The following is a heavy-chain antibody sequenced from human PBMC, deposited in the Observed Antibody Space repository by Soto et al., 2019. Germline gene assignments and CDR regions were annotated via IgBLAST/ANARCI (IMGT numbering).Heavy chain of an antibody. Sequence: EVQLVESGGGLVQPGGSLRLSCAASGFTFSSYWMHWVRQAPGKGLVWVSRINSDGSSTSYADSVKGRFTISRDNAKNTLYLQMNSLRAEDTAVYYCEARFWGWGMDVWGQGTTVTVSS. J-gene: IGHJ6*02. D-gene: IGHD3-16*01. V-gene: IGHV3-74*01. CDR1: GFTFSSYW. CDR2: INSDGSST. CDR3: EARFWGWGMDV.